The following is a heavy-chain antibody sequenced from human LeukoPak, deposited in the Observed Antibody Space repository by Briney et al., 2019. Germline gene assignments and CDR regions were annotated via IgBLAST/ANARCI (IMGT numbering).Heavy chain of an antibody. CDR3: ARGLSGSYDSDY. J-gene: IGHJ4*02. CDR2: IYYSGST. V-gene: IGHV4-39*07. Sequence: PSETLSLTCTVSGGSISSSSYYWGWIRQPPGKGLEWIGSIYYSGSTYCNPSLKSRVTISVDTSKNQFSLKLSSVTAADTAVYYCARGLSGSYDSDYWGQGTLVTVSS. CDR1: GGSISSSSYY. D-gene: IGHD1-26*01.